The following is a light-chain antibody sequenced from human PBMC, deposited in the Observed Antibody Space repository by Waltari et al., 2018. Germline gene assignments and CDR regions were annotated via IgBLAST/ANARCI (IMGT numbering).Light chain of an antibody. Sequence: QSALTQPASVSGSPGQSITISCTGTSSYVGAYNYVSWYQQHPGRAPKLIIYDVTNRHSGVSNRFSGSKSGNTASLTISGLQAEDEADYYCSSYTTSSTRVFGGGTKLTVL. J-gene: IGLJ2*01. CDR3: SSYTTSSTRV. V-gene: IGLV2-14*03. CDR2: DVT. CDR1: SSYVGAYNY.